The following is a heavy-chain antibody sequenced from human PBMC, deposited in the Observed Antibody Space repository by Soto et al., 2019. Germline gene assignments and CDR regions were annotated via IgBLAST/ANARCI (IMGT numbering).Heavy chain of an antibody. CDR2: VYSSGTT. CDR3: ARDIGSYAYAEGY. Sequence: PSETLSLTCSVSGGSINSYWWSWIRQPAGKGLEWIGRVYSSGTTDYNPSLNSRATMSVETSKNQFSLKLTSVTAADTAVYYCARDIGSYAYAEGYWGQGIQVHRLL. CDR1: GGSINSYW. V-gene: IGHV4-4*07. D-gene: IGHD2-2*01. J-gene: IGHJ4*02.